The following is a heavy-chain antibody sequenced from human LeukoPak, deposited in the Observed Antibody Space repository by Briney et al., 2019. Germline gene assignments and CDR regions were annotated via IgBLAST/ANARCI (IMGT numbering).Heavy chain of an antibody. J-gene: IGHJ4*02. CDR1: GYTFTSYG. CDR2: ISAYNGNT. D-gene: IGHD3-3*01. V-gene: IGHV1-18*01. CDR3: ARGDFWSGYYFDY. Sequence: ASVKVSCKASGYTFTSYGISWVRQAPGQGLEWMGWISAYNGNTNYAQKLQGRVTMTRNTSISTAYMELSSLRSEDTAVYYCARGDFWSGYYFDYWGQGTLVTVSS.